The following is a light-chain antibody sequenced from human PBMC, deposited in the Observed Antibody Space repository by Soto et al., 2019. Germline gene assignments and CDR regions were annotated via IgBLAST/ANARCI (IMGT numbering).Light chain of an antibody. CDR1: QSVLYSSDNKNY. CDR3: QQYFTWYT. CDR2: WAS. J-gene: IGKJ2*01. V-gene: IGKV4-1*01. Sequence: DSVMTQSPDSLAVSLGARATINCKSSQSVLYSSDNKNYLSWYQQKPGQPPKLLISWASARDSGVPDRFSGSGSGTNFTLTISSLQPEDVAVYYCQQYFTWYTFGQGTKLEIK.